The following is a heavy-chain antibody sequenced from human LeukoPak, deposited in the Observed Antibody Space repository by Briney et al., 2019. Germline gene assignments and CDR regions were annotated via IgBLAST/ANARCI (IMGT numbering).Heavy chain of an antibody. CDR3: VRQRRWIQQI. J-gene: IGHJ4*01. CDR2: IYYSGST. D-gene: IGHD5-24*01. CDR1: GGSISNGAYY. Sequence: SETLSLTCSVSGGSISNGAYYWVWIRQPPGKGLEWIGSIYYSGSTFYNSSLKSRVTIAVDTSKNHFSLKLSSVTAADTAVYCCVRQRRWIQQIWGHGTLVTVFS. V-gene: IGHV4-39*01.